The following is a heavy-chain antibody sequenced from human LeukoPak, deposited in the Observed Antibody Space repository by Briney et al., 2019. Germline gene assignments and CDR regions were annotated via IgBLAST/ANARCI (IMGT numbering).Heavy chain of an antibody. D-gene: IGHD1-26*01. CDR1: GFTFSSYA. J-gene: IGHJ6*02. Sequence: GGSLRVSCAASGFTFSSYAMSWVRQAPGKGLEWVSAISGSGGSTYYADSVKGRFTISRHNSKNTLYLQMNSLRAEDTAVYYCARGGQVGATLTSYYYGMDVWGQGTTVTVSS. CDR3: ARGGQVGATLTSYYYGMDV. CDR2: ISGSGGST. V-gene: IGHV3-23*01.